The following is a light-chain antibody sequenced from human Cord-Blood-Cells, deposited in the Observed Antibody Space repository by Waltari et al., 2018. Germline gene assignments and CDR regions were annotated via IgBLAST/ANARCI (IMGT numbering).Light chain of an antibody. J-gene: IGLJ2*01. CDR1: SSNIGSNT. Sequence: QSVLTQPPSASGTPGQRATISCSGSSSNIGSNTVYWYQQLPGTAPKLLIYSNNQRPSGVPDRFSGSKSGTSASLAISGLQSEDEADYYCAAWDDSLNVVFGGGTKLTVL. V-gene: IGLV1-44*01. CDR2: SNN. CDR3: AAWDDSLNVV.